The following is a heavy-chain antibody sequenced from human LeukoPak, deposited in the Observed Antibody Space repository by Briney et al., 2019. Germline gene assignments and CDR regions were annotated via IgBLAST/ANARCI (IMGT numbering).Heavy chain of an antibody. V-gene: IGHV1-69*13. CDR3: ARAGGSIVVVPAAGSWFDP. D-gene: IGHD2-2*01. CDR1: GGTFSSYA. Sequence: ASVKFSCTASGGTFSSYAISWVRQAPGQGLEWLGGIIPIFGTANYAQKFQGRVTITADESTSTAYMELSSLRSEDTAVYYCARAGGSIVVVPAAGSWFDPWGQGTLVTVSS. J-gene: IGHJ5*02. CDR2: IIPIFGTA.